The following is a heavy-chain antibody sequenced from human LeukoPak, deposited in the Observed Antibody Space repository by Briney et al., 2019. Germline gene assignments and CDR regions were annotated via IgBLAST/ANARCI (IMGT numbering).Heavy chain of an antibody. D-gene: IGHD1-20*01. J-gene: IGHJ4*02. CDR2: INPNSGGT. V-gene: IGHV1-2*06. CDR3: AREFSNWNDVGPGNY. CDR1: GYTFTGYY. Sequence: RAXXKVSCKASGYTFTGYYMHWVRQAPGQGLEWMGRINPNSGGTNYAQKFQRMVTMTRDTSISTAYMELSRLRSDDTAVYYCAREFSNWNDVGPGNYWGQGTLVTVSS.